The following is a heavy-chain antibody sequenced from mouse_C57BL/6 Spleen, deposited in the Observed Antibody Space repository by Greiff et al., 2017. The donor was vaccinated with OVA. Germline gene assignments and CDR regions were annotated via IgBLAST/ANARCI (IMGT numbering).Heavy chain of an antibody. Sequence: VQLQQSGAELVMPGASVKLSCKASGYTFTSYWMHWVKQRPGQGLEWIGEIDPSDSYTNYNQKFKGKSTLTVDNSSSTAYMQLSSLTSEDSAVYYCARTGLVAPYWYFDVWGTGTTVTVSS. D-gene: IGHD1-1*01. CDR1: GYTFTSYW. CDR3: ARTGLVAPYWYFDV. CDR2: IDPSDSYT. V-gene: IGHV1-69*01. J-gene: IGHJ1*03.